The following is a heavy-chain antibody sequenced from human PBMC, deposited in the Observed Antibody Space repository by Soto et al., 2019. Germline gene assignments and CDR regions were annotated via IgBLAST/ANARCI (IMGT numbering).Heavy chain of an antibody. Sequence: GASVKVSCKVSGYTLTELSMHWVRQAPGKGLEWMGGFDPEDGETIYAQKFQGRVTMTEDTSTDTAYMELSSLRSEDTAVYYCVTGNYYDSSGPLFDLWGRGTLVTVSS. J-gene: IGHJ2*01. CDR2: FDPEDGET. CDR1: GYTLTELS. V-gene: IGHV1-24*01. D-gene: IGHD3-22*01. CDR3: VTGNYYDSSGPLFDL.